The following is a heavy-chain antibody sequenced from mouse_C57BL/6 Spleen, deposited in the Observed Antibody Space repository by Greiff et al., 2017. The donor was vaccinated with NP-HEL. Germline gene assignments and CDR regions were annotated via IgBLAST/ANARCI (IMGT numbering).Heavy chain of an antibody. CDR3: ARHGERGMGVFDY. V-gene: IGHV2-6-1*01. CDR2: IWSDGST. J-gene: IGHJ2*01. CDR1: GFSLTSYG. Sequence: VMLVESGPGLVAPSQSLSITCTASGFSLTSYGVHWVRQPPGKGLEWLVVIWSDGSTTYNSALKSRLSISKDNSKSQDFLKMNSLQTNDTAMYYCARHGERGMGVFDYWGQGTTLTVSS.